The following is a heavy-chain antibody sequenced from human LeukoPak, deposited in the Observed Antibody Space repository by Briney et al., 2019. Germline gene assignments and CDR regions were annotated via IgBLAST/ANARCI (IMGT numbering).Heavy chain of an antibody. V-gene: IGHV4-39*07. D-gene: IGHD2-2*01. J-gene: IGHJ4*02. CDR2: IHYSGRT. CDR3: ARIDRVGGLDY. CDR1: SGSIISNNDY. Sequence: SETLSLTCSVSSGSIISNNDYWGWIRQPPGKGLEWIATIHYSGRTYYNPSLKSRGTISVDTSQNQFSLKLSSVTAADTAVYYCARIDRVGGLDYWGQGTLVTVSS.